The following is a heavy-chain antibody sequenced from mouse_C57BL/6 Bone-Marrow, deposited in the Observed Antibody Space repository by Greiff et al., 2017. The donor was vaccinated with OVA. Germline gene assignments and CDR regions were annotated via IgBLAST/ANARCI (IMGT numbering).Heavy chain of an antibody. CDR1: GYTFTDYY. Sequence: EVQLQQSGPELVKPGASVKISCKASGYTFTDYYMNWVKQSPGKSLEWIGDINPNNGGTSYNQKFKGKATLTVDKSSSTAYMKLRSLTSEDSAVYYCARSRYDYDEGAWFAYWGQGTLVTVSA. CDR3: ARSRYDYDEGAWFAY. V-gene: IGHV1-26*01. D-gene: IGHD2-4*01. CDR2: INPNNGGT. J-gene: IGHJ3*01.